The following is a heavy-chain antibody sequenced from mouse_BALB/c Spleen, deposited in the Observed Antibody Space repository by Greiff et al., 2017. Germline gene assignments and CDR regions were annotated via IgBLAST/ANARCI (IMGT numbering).Heavy chain of an antibody. J-gene: IGHJ2*01. Sequence: EVKLVESGGGLVKPGGSLKLSCAASGFTFSSYAMSWVRQTPEKRLEWVATISSGGSYTYYPDSVKGRFTISRDNAKNTLYLQMSSLRSEDTAMYYCARRDDGYYDFDYGGQGTTLTVSS. V-gene: IGHV5-9-3*01. D-gene: IGHD2-3*01. CDR3: ARRDDGYYDFDY. CDR1: GFTFSSYA. CDR2: ISSGGSYT.